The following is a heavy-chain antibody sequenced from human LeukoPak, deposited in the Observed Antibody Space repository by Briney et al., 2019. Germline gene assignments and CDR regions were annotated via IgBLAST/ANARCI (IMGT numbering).Heavy chain of an antibody. Sequence: GGSLRLSCAASGFTFSTYSLNWVRQAPGKGLEWVSYITSTSSNIYYADSVKGRFSISRDYAKNSLYLQMNSLRAEDTAVYYCARPGYSGYAFDCWGQGTLVTVSS. J-gene: IGHJ4*02. CDR3: ARPGYSGYAFDC. CDR2: ITSTSSNI. CDR1: GFTFSTYS. V-gene: IGHV3-48*04. D-gene: IGHD5-12*01.